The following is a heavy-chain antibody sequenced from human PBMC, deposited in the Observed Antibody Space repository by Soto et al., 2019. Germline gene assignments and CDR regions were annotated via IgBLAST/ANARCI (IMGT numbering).Heavy chain of an antibody. CDR1: GFTFGDYA. Sequence: GGSLRLSCTASGFTFGDYAMSWFRQAPGKGLEWVGFIRSKAYGGTTEYAASVKGRFTISRDDSKSIAYLQMNSLKTEDTAVYYCTSTMTTVTNFDYWGQGTLVTVSS. CDR3: TSTMTTVTNFDY. D-gene: IGHD4-17*01. J-gene: IGHJ4*02. V-gene: IGHV3-49*03. CDR2: IRSKAYGGTT.